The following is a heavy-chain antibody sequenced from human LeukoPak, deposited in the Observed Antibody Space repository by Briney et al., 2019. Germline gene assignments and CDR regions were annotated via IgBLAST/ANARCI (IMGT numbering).Heavy chain of an antibody. D-gene: IGHD6-13*01. CDR3: ARGRPTPGTDY. Sequence: GGSLRLSCAASGFTFSSYWMSWVRQAPGKGLEWVANIKQDGSEKYYVDSVKGRFTISRDNAKNSLYLQMNSLRVEDTGIYYCARGRPTPGTDYWGQGILVTVSS. CDR2: IKQDGSEK. J-gene: IGHJ4*02. CDR1: GFTFSSYW. V-gene: IGHV3-7*04.